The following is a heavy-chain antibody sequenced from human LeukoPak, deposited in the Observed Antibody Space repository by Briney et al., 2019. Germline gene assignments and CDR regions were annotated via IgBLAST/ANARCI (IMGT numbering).Heavy chain of an antibody. CDR3: ARGSYYYYMDV. Sequence: GGSLRLSCAASGFTFSSYAMHWVRQAPGKGLEWVAVISYDGSNKYYADSVKGRFTISRDNSKNTLYLQMNSLRAEDTAVYYCARGSYYYYMDVWGKGTTVTVSS. CDR1: GFTFSSYA. CDR2: ISYDGSNK. J-gene: IGHJ6*03. V-gene: IGHV3-30-3*01.